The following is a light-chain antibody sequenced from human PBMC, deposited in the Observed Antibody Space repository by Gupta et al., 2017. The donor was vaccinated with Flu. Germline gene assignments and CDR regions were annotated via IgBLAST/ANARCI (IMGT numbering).Light chain of an antibody. CDR3: QQRRDLLT. CDR2: DAS. CDR1: QSVSNF. V-gene: IGKV3-11*01. J-gene: IGKJ4*01. Sequence: EIVLTQSPATLSLSPGERASLSCRASQSVSNFLAWYQQKPGQAPRLLIYDASNRATGIPDRFSGSGSGTDFTLTSSSREPEDSAVYYCQQRRDLLTFGGGTRVQIK.